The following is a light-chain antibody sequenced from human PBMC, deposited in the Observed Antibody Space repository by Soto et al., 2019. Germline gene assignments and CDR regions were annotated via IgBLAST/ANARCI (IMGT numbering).Light chain of an antibody. CDR3: QQYNNRPPET. CDR2: AAS. CDR1: QSVNSN. V-gene: IGKV3-15*01. Sequence: EIVMTQSPATLSVSPGETATLSCRASQSVNSNLAWYQQKPGQAPRSLIYAASTRATGIPARFSGSGSGTEFTLTISSLQSEDFAIYYCQQYNNRPPETFGQGTKLE. J-gene: IGKJ2*01.